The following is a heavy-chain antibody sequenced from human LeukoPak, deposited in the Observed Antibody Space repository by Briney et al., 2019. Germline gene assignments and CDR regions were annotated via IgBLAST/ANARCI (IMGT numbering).Heavy chain of an antibody. CDR3: ARDSGYQSSAYYLDY. CDR2: ISAYSGNT. CDR1: GYTFTSYA. V-gene: IGHV1-18*01. J-gene: IGHJ4*02. D-gene: IGHD3-22*01. Sequence: GASVRVSCTASGYTFTSYAISWVRQAPGQGLEWMGWISAYSGNTDYAQKLQGRVTVTTDTSTSTAYMELRSLRSDDTAVYYCARDSGYQSSAYYLDYWGQGTLVTVSS.